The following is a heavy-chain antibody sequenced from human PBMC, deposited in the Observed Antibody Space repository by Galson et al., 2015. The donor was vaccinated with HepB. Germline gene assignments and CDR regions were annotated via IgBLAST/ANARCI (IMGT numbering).Heavy chain of an antibody. CDR3: LNPYCGGDCSPIGDYDAFDI. CDR2: ISYDGSNK. J-gene: IGHJ3*02. D-gene: IGHD2-21*02. CDR1: GFTFSNYG. V-gene: IGHV3-30*03. Sequence: SLRLSCAASGFTFSNYGMHWVRQAPGKGLEWVAIISYDGSNKYYADSVKGRFTISRDNSKNTLYLQMNSLRAEDTAVYYCLNPYCGGDCSPIGDYDAFDIWGQGTMVTVSS.